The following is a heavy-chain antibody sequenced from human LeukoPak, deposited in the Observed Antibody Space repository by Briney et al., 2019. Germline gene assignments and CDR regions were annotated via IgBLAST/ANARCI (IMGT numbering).Heavy chain of an antibody. CDR3: ARKSGSARDDI. CDR1: GFTVSSQY. D-gene: IGHD3-3*01. V-gene: IGHV3-53*01. Sequence: PGGSLRLSCVASGFTVSSQYMSWVRQAPGKGLEWVSILYSGGGTDYADSVKGRFTISRDNAKNSLYLQMNSLRAEDTAVYYCARKSGSARDDIWGQGTMVTVSS. J-gene: IGHJ3*02. CDR2: LYSGGGT.